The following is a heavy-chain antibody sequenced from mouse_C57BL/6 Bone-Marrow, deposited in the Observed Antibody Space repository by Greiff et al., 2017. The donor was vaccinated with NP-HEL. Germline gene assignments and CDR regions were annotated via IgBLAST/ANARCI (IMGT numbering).Heavy chain of an antibody. Sequence: QVQLQQPGAELVMPGASVKLSCKASGYTFTSYWMHWVKQRPGQGLEWIGEIDPSDSYTNYNQKFKGKSTLTVAKSSSTAYMQLSSLTSEDAAVYYCARDYGSSLYYFDYWGQGTTLTVSS. V-gene: IGHV1-69*01. CDR3: ARDYGSSLYYFDY. D-gene: IGHD1-1*01. CDR2: IDPSDSYT. J-gene: IGHJ2*01. CDR1: GYTFTSYW.